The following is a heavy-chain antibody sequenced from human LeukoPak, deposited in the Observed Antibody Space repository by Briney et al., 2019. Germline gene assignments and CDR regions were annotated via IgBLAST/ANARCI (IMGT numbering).Heavy chain of an antibody. CDR1: GYSFTSYW. Sequence: PGESLKISCKGSGYSFTSYWIGWVRQMPGKGLEWMGIIYPGDSDTRYSPSFQGQVTISADKSISTAYLQWSSLKASDTAMYYCARGIIGTTSSDDAFDIWGQGTMVTVSS. J-gene: IGHJ3*02. V-gene: IGHV5-51*01. CDR2: IYPGDSDT. D-gene: IGHD1-7*01. CDR3: ARGIIGTTSSDDAFDI.